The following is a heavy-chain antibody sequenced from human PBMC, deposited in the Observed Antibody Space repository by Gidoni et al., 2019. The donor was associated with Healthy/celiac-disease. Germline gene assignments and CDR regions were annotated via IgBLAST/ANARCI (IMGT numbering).Heavy chain of an antibody. Sequence: AIGTAGDTYYPGSVKGRFTISRENAKNSLYLQMNSLRAGDTAVYSCARAITIFGVTVDAFDIWGQGTMVTVSS. D-gene: IGHD3-3*01. CDR3: ARAITIFGVTVDAFDI. J-gene: IGHJ3*02. V-gene: IGHV3-13*01. CDR2: IGTAGDT.